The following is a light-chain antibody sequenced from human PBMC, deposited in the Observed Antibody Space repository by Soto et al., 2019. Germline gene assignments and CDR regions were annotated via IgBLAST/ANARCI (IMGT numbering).Light chain of an antibody. CDR2: GYN. V-gene: IGLV1-44*01. Sequence: QSVLTQPPSASGTPGQRVTISCSGSSSNIGSNTVNWYQQLPGTAPKLLIYGYNNRPSGIPDRFSGSKSGTSASLAITGLLPEDEADYYCQCYDNSLSGYVFGTGTKVTVL. CDR1: SSNIGSNT. J-gene: IGLJ1*01. CDR3: QCYDNSLSGYV.